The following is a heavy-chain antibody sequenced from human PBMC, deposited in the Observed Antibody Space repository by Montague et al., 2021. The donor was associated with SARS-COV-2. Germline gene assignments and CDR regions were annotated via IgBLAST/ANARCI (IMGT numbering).Heavy chain of an antibody. J-gene: IGHJ2*01. CDR1: GGSINTGGCY. D-gene: IGHD5-18*01. Sequence: TLSLTCSVSGGSINTGGCYWNWIRQSAGKGLEWIGRIYSSGSTNSRPSLKSRLTISLDTSKNQFSLWLSSVTAADTAVYYCARDPGYTSFTRWYFDLWGHGTLVTVSS. V-gene: IGHV4-61*02. CDR3: ARDPGYTSFTRWYFDL. CDR2: IYSSGST.